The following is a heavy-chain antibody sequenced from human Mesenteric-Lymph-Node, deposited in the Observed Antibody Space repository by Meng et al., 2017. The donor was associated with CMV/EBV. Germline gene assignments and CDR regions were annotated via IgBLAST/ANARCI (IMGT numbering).Heavy chain of an antibody. Sequence: ASVKVSCKASGYRFTGYYMHWMRQAPGQGLEWMGWINPNTGGTNYPQNFQGRVTMTTDTSTSTAYMELRSLRSDDTAVYYCARVRGRSLNYWGQGTLVTVSS. D-gene: IGHD1-26*01. CDR2: INPNTGGT. CDR1: GYRFTGYY. V-gene: IGHV1-2*02. CDR3: ARVRGRSLNY. J-gene: IGHJ4*02.